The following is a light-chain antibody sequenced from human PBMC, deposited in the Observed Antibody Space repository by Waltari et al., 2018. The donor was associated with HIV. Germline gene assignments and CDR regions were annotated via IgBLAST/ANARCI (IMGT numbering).Light chain of an antibody. CDR1: QNVACS. J-gene: IGKJ4*01. Sequence: DIQLAQSPSSVTGALGDIVTITCRTSQNVACSVEWYQQPPRKGPKLLISGGVKLENGVQPRFVASGSGTEFTLRIFFLKTEDSATYYCQQADSFPHTFGGGTKVE. CDR2: GGV. V-gene: IGKV1-12*01. CDR3: QQADSFPHT.